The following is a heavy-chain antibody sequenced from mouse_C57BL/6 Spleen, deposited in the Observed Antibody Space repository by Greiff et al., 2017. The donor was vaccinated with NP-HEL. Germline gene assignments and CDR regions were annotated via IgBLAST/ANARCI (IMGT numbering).Heavy chain of an antibody. D-gene: IGHD1-1*01. V-gene: IGHV1-82*01. CDR1: GYAFSSSW. CDR3: ARITTYFDY. CDR2: IYPGDGDT. J-gene: IGHJ2*01. Sequence: VKLMESGPELVKPGASVKISCKASGYAFSSSWMNWVKQRPGKGLEWIGRIYPGDGDTNYNGKFKGKATLTADKSSSTAYMQLSSLTSEDSAVYFCARITTYFDYWGQGTTLTVSS.